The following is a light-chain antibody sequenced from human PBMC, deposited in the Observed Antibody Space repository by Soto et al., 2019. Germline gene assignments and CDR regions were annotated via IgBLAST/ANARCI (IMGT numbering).Light chain of an antibody. CDR1: SSDVGAYYS. CDR3: SSYTSDSSHDV. CDR2: GVN. V-gene: IGLV2-14*01. J-gene: IGLJ1*01. Sequence: QSALTQPASVSGSPGQSITISCTGTSSDVGAYYSVSWYQHHPGKAPKLIIYGVNNRPSGVSNRFSGSKSGNTASLTISGLQAKDEADYHCSSYTSDSSHDVFGTGTKVTVL.